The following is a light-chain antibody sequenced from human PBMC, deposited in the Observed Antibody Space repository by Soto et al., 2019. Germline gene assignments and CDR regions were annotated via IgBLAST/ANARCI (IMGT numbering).Light chain of an antibody. Sequence: EIVLTQSPGTLSLSPVERATLSCRASQSVSSSYLAWYQQKPGQAPSLLIYGTSSRATGIPDRFSGSGSGTDFTLTISRLEPEDFAVYYCQQYDTSPRTFGQGTKVDIK. J-gene: IGKJ1*01. CDR2: GTS. V-gene: IGKV3-20*01. CDR1: QSVSSSY. CDR3: QQYDTSPRT.